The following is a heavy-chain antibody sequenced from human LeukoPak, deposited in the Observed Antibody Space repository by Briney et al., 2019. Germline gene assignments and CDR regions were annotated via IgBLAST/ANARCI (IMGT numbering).Heavy chain of an antibody. CDR2: ISSSSSYI. Sequence: GGSLRLSCAASGFTFSSYSMNWVRQAPGKGLELVSSISSSSSYIYYADSVKGRFTISRDNAKNSLYLQMNSLRAEDTAVYYCARVLLWFGESYYGMDVWGKGTTVTVSS. D-gene: IGHD3-10*01. CDR1: GFTFSSYS. CDR3: ARVLLWFGESYYGMDV. J-gene: IGHJ6*04. V-gene: IGHV3-21*01.